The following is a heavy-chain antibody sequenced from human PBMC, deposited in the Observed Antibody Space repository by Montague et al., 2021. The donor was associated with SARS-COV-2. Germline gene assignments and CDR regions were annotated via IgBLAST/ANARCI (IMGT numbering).Heavy chain of an antibody. D-gene: IGHD6-13*01. Sequence: SETLSLTCTASGGSISDSNYLWGWIRQPPGKGLEWIGDIHYSGTYYNPSLRSRVTMSRDLSENQFSLRLRSVTAADTALYYCARSLISASGTGSNFDSWGQGTLVAVSS. V-gene: IGHV4-39*07. CDR3: ARSLISASGTGSNFDS. CDR1: GGSISDSNYL. CDR2: IHYSGT. J-gene: IGHJ4*02.